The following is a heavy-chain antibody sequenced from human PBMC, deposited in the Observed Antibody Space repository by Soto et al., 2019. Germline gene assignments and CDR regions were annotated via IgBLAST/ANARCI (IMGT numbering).Heavy chain of an antibody. CDR2: ISYDGDNK. CDR3: ARERYCSSTRCYRRYYYYYGMDV. Sequence: QVQLVESGGGVFRPGRSRSLSCAASGFTFSSVALHWVRQAPGRGLEGGAVISYDGDNKYYADSVKGRFTISRDNSKNTLYLQMNSLRAEDTAVYHCARERYCSSTRCYRRYYYYYGMDVWGQGTTVTVSS. V-gene: IGHV3-30-3*01. D-gene: IGHD2-2*01. CDR1: GFTFSSVA. J-gene: IGHJ6*02.